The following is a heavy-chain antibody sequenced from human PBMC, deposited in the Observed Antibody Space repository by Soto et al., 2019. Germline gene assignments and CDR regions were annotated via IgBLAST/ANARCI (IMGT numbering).Heavy chain of an antibody. D-gene: IGHD3-16*01. Sequence: NPSETLSLTCAVSGDSISSGSYWSWIRQPPGKGLEWIGSIYHRGTTYYNPSLKSRVSISVDTSNIQFSLKLSSVTAADTAVYYCARAEGGDYVWGSFPPNWFDPWGQGNLVTVSS. V-gene: IGHV4-38-2*01. CDR3: ARAEGGDYVWGSFPPNWFDP. J-gene: IGHJ5*02. CDR1: GDSISSGSY. CDR2: IYHRGTT.